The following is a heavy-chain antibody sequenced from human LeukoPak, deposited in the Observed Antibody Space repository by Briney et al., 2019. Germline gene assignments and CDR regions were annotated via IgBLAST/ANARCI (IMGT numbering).Heavy chain of an antibody. V-gene: IGHV1-8*02. D-gene: IGHD6-13*01. CDR3: ARSGGMASGYYYYMGV. J-gene: IGHJ6*03. Sequence: GASVKVSCKASGYTFTSYGISWVRQAPGQGLEWMGWMNPNSGNTGYAQKFQGRVTMTRNTSISTAYMELSSLRSEDTAVYYCARSGGMASGYYYYMGVWGKGTTVTVSS. CDR1: GYTFTSYG. CDR2: MNPNSGNT.